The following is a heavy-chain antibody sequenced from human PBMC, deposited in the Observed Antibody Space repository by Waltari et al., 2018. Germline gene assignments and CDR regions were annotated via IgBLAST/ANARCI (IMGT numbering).Heavy chain of an antibody. V-gene: IGHV3-49*04. CDR3: TRVQYYYDSSGYGFDY. D-gene: IGHD3-22*01. J-gene: IGHJ4*02. CDR2: IRSKAYGGTT. Sequence: EVQLVESGGGLVQPGRSLRLSCTASGFTFGDYAMSWVRQAPGKGLEWVGFIRSKAYGGTTEYAASVKGRFTISRDDSKSIAYLQMNSLKTEDTAVYYCTRVQYYYDSSGYGFDYWGQGTLVTVSS. CDR1: GFTFGDYA.